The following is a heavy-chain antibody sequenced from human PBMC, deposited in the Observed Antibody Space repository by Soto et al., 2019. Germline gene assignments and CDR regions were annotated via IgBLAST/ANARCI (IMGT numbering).Heavy chain of an antibody. CDR3: ARGSSSSALGYYYYYGMDV. V-gene: IGHV3-30-3*01. CDR1: GFTFSSYA. Sequence: GGSLRLSCAASGFTFSSYAMHWVRQAPGKGLEWVAVISYDGSNKYYADSVKGRFTISRDNSKNTLYLQMNSLRAEDTAVYYCARGSSSSALGYYYYYGMDVWGQGTTVTVSS. D-gene: IGHD6-6*01. CDR2: ISYDGSNK. J-gene: IGHJ6*02.